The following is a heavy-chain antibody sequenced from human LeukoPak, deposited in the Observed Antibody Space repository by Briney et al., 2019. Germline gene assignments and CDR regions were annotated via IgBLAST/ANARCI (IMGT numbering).Heavy chain of an antibody. D-gene: IGHD3-22*01. CDR3: ARGRRYYYDSSGQAPNFDY. CDR1: GGSFSGYY. Sequence: SETLSLTCAVYGGSFSGYYWSWIRQPPGKGLEWIGEINHSGSTNYNPSLKSRVTISVDTSKNQFSLKLSSVTAADTAVYYCARGRRYYYDSSGQAPNFDYWGQGTLVTVSS. CDR2: INHSGST. J-gene: IGHJ4*02. V-gene: IGHV4-34*01.